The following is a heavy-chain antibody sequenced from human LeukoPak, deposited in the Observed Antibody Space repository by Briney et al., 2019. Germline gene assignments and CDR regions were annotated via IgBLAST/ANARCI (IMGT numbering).Heavy chain of an antibody. Sequence: ASVKVSCKASGYTFTSYYMHWVRQAPGQGLEWMGIINPSVGSTSYAQKFQGRVTMTRDTSTSTVYMELSSLRSEDTAVYYCARVRSITIFGVVIIDYFDYWGQGTLVTVSS. V-gene: IGHV1-46*01. CDR2: INPSVGST. CDR3: ARVRSITIFGVVIIDYFDY. J-gene: IGHJ4*02. CDR1: GYTFTSYY. D-gene: IGHD3-3*01.